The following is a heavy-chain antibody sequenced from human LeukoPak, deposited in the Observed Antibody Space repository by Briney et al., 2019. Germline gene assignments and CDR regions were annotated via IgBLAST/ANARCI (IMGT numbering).Heavy chain of an antibody. V-gene: IGHV4-34*01. CDR3: ASRPNFEYSSSPHNY. CDR2: INHSGST. D-gene: IGHD6-6*01. J-gene: IGHJ4*02. CDR1: GGSISSYY. Sequence: PSETLSLTCTVSGGSISSYYWSWIRQPPGKGLEWIGEINHSGSTNYNPSLKSRVTISVDTSKNQFSLKLSSVTAADTAVYYCASRPNFEYSSSPHNYWGQGTLVTVSS.